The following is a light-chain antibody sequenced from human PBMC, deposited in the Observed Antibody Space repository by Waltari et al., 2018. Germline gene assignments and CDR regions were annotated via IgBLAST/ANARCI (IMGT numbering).Light chain of an antibody. CDR1: TSNIGSRNY. CDR3: ATWDIDLSSVL. J-gene: IGLJ3*02. Sequence: QSLLTQPPSVSAAPGEKVTIPCPGSTSNIGSRNYVCWYQQFPGTAPKLLIYDNNRRPSGIPDRFSGSKSGTSATLDITGLQTGDEADYYCATWDIDLSSVLFGGGTKLTVL. CDR2: DNN. V-gene: IGLV1-51*01.